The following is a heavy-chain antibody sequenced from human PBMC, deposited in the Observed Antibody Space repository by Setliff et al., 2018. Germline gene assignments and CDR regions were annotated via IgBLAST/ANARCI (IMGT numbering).Heavy chain of an antibody. D-gene: IGHD2-2*01. CDR3: ARDPRSSRSSWRKENDALDT. V-gene: IGHV3-11*01. CDR1: GGSISSHY. Sequence: LSLTCTVSGGSISSHYWSWIRQPPGKGLEWVSYISSSGSTIYYADSVKGRFTISRDNAKNSLYLQMNSLRAEDTAGYYWARDPRSSRSSWRKENDALDTWAKGQWSPSPQ. J-gene: IGHJ3*02. CDR2: ISSSGSTI.